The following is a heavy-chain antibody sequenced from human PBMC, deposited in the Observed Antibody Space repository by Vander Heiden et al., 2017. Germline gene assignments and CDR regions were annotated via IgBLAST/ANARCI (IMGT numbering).Heavy chain of an antibody. J-gene: IGHJ4*02. CDR2: ISVSGSTT. V-gene: IGHV3-23*01. CDR3: AKAARPTMVRGGYLDH. D-gene: IGHD3-10*01. CDR1: GFTFHAYA. Sequence: EVQLLESGGGLVQPGGSLRLSCEAAGFTFHAYAIHWVRQAPGKGVELVSSISVSGSTTYYSDSVKGRFTISRDNYKNTVYLQMPSRRGGDTAVYYCAKAARPTMVRGGYLDHWGQGILVTVSS.